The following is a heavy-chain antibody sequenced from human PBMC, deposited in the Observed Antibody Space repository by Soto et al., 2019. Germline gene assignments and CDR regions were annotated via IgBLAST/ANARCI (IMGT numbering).Heavy chain of an antibody. Sequence: SETLSLTCTVSGGSISSGGYYWSWIRQHPGKGLEWIGYIYYSGSTYYNPSLKSRVTISVDTSKNQFSLKLSSVTAADTAVYYCASSKGSGSYYNFDYWGQGTLVTVSS. CDR3: ASSKGSGSYYNFDY. D-gene: IGHD3-10*01. CDR2: IYYSGST. V-gene: IGHV4-31*03. CDR1: GGSISSGGYY. J-gene: IGHJ4*02.